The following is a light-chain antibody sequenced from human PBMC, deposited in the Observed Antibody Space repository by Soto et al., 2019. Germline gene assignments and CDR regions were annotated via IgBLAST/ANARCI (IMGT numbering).Light chain of an antibody. CDR2: DAS. CDR3: QQYGGSPLT. Sequence: EIVLTQSPGTLSLSPGERATLSCRASQSVSSSYLAWYQQKLGQAPRLLIYDASSRAIGIPDRFSGSGSGTDFTLTISRLEPEDFAVYYCQQYGGSPLTFGGGTKVDIK. J-gene: IGKJ4*01. CDR1: QSVSSSY. V-gene: IGKV3-20*01.